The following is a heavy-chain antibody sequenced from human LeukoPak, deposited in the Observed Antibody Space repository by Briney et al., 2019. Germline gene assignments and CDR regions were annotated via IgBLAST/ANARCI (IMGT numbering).Heavy chain of an antibody. CDR1: GYTFTSYA. CDR3: ARGGAAAGSRRNWFDP. V-gene: IGHV1-3*01. Sequence: ASVKVSCKASGYTFTSYAMHWVRQAPGQRLEWMGWINAGNGNTKYSQKFQGRVTMTRDTSTSTVYMELGSLRSEDTAVYYCARGGAAAGSRRNWFDPWGQGTLVTVSS. D-gene: IGHD6-13*01. J-gene: IGHJ5*02. CDR2: INAGNGNT.